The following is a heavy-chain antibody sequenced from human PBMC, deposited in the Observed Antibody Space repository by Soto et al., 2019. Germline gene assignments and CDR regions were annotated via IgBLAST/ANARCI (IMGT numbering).Heavy chain of an antibody. CDR1: GFTFSSYA. V-gene: IGHV3-23*01. J-gene: IGHJ4*02. CDR2: ISGSGGST. D-gene: IGHD1-20*01. CDR3: AKATRGVYNWKGSDY. Sequence: PGGSLRLSCAASGFTFSSYAMSWVRQAPGKGLEWVSAISGSGGSTYYADSVKGRFTISRDNSKNTLYLQMNSLRAEDTAVYYCAKATRGVYNWKGSDYWGQGTLVTVSS.